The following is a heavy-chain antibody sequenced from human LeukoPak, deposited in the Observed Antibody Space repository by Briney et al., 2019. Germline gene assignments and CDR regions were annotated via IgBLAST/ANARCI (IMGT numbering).Heavy chain of an antibody. J-gene: IGHJ4*02. Sequence: PSETLSLTCTVSGGSISSYYWSWIRQPPGKGLEWIGEINHSGSTNYNPSLKSRVTISVDTSKNQFSLKLSSVTAADTAVYYCARDAVYGSGSYPGDYWGQGTLVTVSS. CDR1: GGSISSYY. CDR2: INHSGST. CDR3: ARDAVYGSGSYPGDY. D-gene: IGHD3-10*01. V-gene: IGHV4-34*01.